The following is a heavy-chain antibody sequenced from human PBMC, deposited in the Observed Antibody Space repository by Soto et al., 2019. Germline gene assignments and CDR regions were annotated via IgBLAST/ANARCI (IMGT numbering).Heavy chain of an antibody. CDR3: AIDWASDTSSPSGRFDP. D-gene: IGHD2-2*01. V-gene: IGHV4-31*03. Sequence: QVQLQESGPGLVKPSQTLSLTCSVSGDSINSGAYFWTWVRQTPGKGLEWIAYIYYSGRTYYNPSLTKRLKISLATPRNKFSLRLSSVPAADTAVYYCAIDWASDTSSPSGRFDPWGQGTLVTVSS. CDR2: IYYSGRT. CDR1: GDSINSGAYF. J-gene: IGHJ5*02.